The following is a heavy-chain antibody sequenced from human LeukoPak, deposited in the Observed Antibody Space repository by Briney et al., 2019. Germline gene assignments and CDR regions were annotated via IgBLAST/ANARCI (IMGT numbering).Heavy chain of an antibody. Sequence: GESLKISCKGSVDSVNTKWIAWVRQMPGKGLEWMGIIYPGDSDARYSPSFQGQVTISVDKSIRTAYLQWSSLKASDTAMYYCAAEVATGYYFDYWGQGTLVTVSS. V-gene: IGHV5-51*01. D-gene: IGHD5-12*01. CDR1: VDSVNTKW. CDR3: AAEVATGYYFDY. CDR2: IYPGDSDA. J-gene: IGHJ4*02.